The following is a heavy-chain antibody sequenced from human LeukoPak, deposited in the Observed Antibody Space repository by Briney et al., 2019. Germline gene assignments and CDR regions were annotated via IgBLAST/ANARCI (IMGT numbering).Heavy chain of an antibody. D-gene: IGHD3-10*01. CDR3: ARGLLWFGNFDY. J-gene: IGHJ4*02. Sequence: SETLSLTCTVSGGSISSSSYYWGWIRQPPGKGLEWIGSIYYSGSTYYNPSLKSRVTISVDTSKNQFSLKLSSVTAADTAVYYCARGLLWFGNFDYWGQGTLVTVSS. CDR1: GGSISSSSYY. CDR2: IYYSGST. V-gene: IGHV4-39*01.